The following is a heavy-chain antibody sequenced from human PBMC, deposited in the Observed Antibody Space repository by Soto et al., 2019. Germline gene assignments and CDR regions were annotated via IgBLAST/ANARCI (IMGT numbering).Heavy chain of an antibody. CDR1: GFIFDDYA. Sequence: GGSLRLSCAASGFIFDDYAMHWVRQAPGKGLEWVSGISWNSGSIGYADSVKGRFTISRDNSKNTLYLQMNSLRAEDTAVYYCARVEGYCSGGSCYSHYGMDVWGQGTTVTVSS. D-gene: IGHD2-15*01. CDR3: ARVEGYCSGGSCYSHYGMDV. CDR2: ISWNSGSI. J-gene: IGHJ6*02. V-gene: IGHV3-9*01.